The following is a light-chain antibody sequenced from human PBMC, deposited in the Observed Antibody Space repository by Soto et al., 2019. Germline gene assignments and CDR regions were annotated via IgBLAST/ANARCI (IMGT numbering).Light chain of an antibody. CDR2: DAS. Sequence: DIVMPQSHATLSVSPGERAPLSFRASQSVSSNLAWYQQKPGQAPRLLIYDASNRATGIPARFGGSGSGTDFTLTIRDLEPEDFAVYYCQQRSNWPSITFGQGTRLEIK. V-gene: IGKV3-11*01. J-gene: IGKJ5*01. CDR1: QSVSSN. CDR3: QQRSNWPSIT.